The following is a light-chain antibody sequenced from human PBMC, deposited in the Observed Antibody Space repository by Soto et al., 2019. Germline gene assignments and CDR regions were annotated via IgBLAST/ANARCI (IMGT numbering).Light chain of an antibody. V-gene: IGKV4-1*01. CDR3: QQFSSYPLT. CDR1: QSVLHSSNNKNY. J-gene: IGKJ4*01. Sequence: DIVLTQSVDSLAVSLGERATINCKSSQSVLHSSNNKNYLAWYQQKPGQAPRLLIYDASSRATGIPDRFSGGGSGTDFTLTISRLEPEDFAVYYCQQFSSYPLTFGGGTKVDI. CDR2: DAS.